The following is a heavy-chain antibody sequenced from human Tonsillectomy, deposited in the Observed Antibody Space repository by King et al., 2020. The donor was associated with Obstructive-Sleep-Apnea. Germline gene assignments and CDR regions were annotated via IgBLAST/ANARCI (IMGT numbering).Heavy chain of an antibody. D-gene: IGHD3-3*01. V-gene: IGHV3-23*04. Sequence: VQLVESGGGLVQPGGSLRLSCAASGFTFSSYAMSWVRQAPGKGLEWVSAISGSGGSTYYADSVKGRFTISRDNSKNTLYLQMNSLRTEDTAVYYLAKDGPYYDFWGGYYPSLNYYYYGMDVWGQGTTVTVSS. CDR1: GFTFSSYA. J-gene: IGHJ6*02. CDR3: AKDGPYYDFWGGYYPSLNYYYYGMDV. CDR2: ISGSGGST.